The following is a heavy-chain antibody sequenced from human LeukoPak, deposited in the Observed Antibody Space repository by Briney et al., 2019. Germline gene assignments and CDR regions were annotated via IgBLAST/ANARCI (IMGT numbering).Heavy chain of an antibody. V-gene: IGHV1-69*13. CDR2: IIPFFGTP. J-gene: IGHJ6*03. CDR1: GYTFTSYY. Sequence: ASVTVSCKASGYTFTSYYMHWVRQAPGEGLEWVGGIIPFFGTPYYAQKFQDRVTITADESASTAYMELSSLRSEDTAVYFCVLDQGRYFYYMDVWGRGTTVTVSS. D-gene: IGHD2-2*01. CDR3: VLDQGRYFYYMDV.